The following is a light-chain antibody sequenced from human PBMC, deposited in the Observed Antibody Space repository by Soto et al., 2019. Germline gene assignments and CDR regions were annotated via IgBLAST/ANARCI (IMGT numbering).Light chain of an antibody. V-gene: IGKV3-15*01. CDR2: GAS. CDR3: QQYNNWPRT. CDR1: QRISSN. J-gene: IGKJ1*01. Sequence: EVVMTQSPATLSVSPGERATLSCRASQRISSNLAWYQQRRGQAPRLLIYGASTRATGIPARVSGSGSGTEFTLTISSLQSEDFAVYYCQQYNNWPRTFGQGTKVDIK.